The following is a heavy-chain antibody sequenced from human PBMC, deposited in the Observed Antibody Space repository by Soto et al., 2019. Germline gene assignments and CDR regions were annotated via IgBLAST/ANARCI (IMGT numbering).Heavy chain of an antibody. J-gene: IGHJ4*02. V-gene: IGHV3-23*01. CDR2: ITGNGETT. Sequence: GGSLRLSCAGSGFTFINHAMNWVRQAPGKGLEWVTGITGNGETTNYADSVKGRFTISRDNSKNTLYLQMNSLRAEDTAVYYCAKVDCGSSGCRLIDYWGQGTLVTVSS. CDR3: AKVDCGSSGCRLIDY. D-gene: IGHD2-2*01. CDR1: GFTFINHA.